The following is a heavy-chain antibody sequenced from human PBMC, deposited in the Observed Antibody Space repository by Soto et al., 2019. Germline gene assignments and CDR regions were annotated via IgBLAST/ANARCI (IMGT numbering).Heavy chain of an antibody. CDR1: GGTFSSYT. D-gene: IGHD5-12*01. J-gene: IGHJ3*02. CDR3: ARGRSGWIRGGYDLQVGAFDI. Sequence: QVQLVQSGAEVKKPGSSVKVSCKASGGTFSSYTISWVRQAPGQGLEWMGRIIPILGIANYAQKFQGRVTITADKSTSTAYMELSSLRSEDTAVYYCARGRSGWIRGGYDLQVGAFDIWGQGTMVTVSS. CDR2: IIPILGIA. V-gene: IGHV1-69*02.